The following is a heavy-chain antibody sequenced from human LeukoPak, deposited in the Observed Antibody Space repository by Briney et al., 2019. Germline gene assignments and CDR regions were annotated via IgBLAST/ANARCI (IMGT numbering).Heavy chain of an antibody. J-gene: IGHJ3*02. CDR1: GFTFSSYA. V-gene: IGHV3-30*04. CDR3: ARTYCGGDCPFFHDAFDI. D-gene: IGHD2-21*02. CDR2: ISYGGSNK. Sequence: GGSLRLSCAASGFTFSSYAMHWVRQAPGKGLGWVAVISYGGSNKYYADSVKGRFTISRDNSKNTLYLQMNSLRAEDTAVYYCARTYCGGDCPFFHDAFDIWGQGTMVTVSS.